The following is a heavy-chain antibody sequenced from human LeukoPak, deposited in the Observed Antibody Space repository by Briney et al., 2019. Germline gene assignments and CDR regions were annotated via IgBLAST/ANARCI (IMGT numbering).Heavy chain of an antibody. D-gene: IGHD6-19*01. CDR3: ARTLPGIAVRLDWYFDL. CDR1: GGTFSSYA. V-gene: IGHV1-8*03. CDR2: MNPNSGNT. Sequence: ASVKVSCKASGGTFSSYAISWVRQAPGQGLEWMGWMNPNSGNTGYAQKFQGRVTITRNTSISTAYMELSSLRSEDTAVYYCARTLPGIAVRLDWYFDLWGRGTLVTVSS. J-gene: IGHJ2*01.